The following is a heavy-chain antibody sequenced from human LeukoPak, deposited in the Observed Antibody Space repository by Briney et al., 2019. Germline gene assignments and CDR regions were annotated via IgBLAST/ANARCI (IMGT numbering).Heavy chain of an antibody. J-gene: IGHJ4*02. V-gene: IGHV3-21*01. CDR1: GFTFSTCS. CDR2: ISSTSSYI. Sequence: GGSLRLSCAASGFTFSTCSMNWVRQAPGRGLEWVSSISSTSSYIYYADSVKGRFTISRDNAKNSLYLQMNSLRAEDTAVYYCAREDNYYGSGTPFDYWGQGTLVTVSS. CDR3: AREDNYYGSGTPFDY. D-gene: IGHD3-10*01.